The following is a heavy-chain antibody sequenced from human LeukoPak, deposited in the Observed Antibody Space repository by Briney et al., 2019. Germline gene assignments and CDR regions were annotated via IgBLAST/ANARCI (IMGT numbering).Heavy chain of an antibody. V-gene: IGHV3-48*03. CDR1: GFTFSSYE. J-gene: IGHJ3*02. Sequence: PGGSLRLSCAASGFTFSSYEMNWVRQAPGKGQEWVSYISSSGSTIYYADSVKGRFTISRDNAKNSLYLQMNSLRAEDTALNYCARAYYSDAFDILGQGTMVTVSS. CDR3: ARAYYSDAFDI. CDR2: ISSSGSTI. D-gene: IGHD2-21*01.